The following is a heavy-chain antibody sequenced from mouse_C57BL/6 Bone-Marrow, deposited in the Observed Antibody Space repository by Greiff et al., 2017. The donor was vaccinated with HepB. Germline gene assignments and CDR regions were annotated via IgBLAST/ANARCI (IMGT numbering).Heavy chain of an antibody. V-gene: IGHV5-6*01. CDR3: ARHEDYGYDSYYFDY. D-gene: IGHD2-2*01. J-gene: IGHJ2*01. Sequence: EVKLMESGGDLVKPGGSLKLSCAASGFTFSSYGMSWVRQTPDKRLEWVATISSGGSYTYYPDSVKGRFTISRDNAKNTLYLQMSSLKSEDTAMYYCARHEDYGYDSYYFDYWGQGTTLTVSS. CDR1: GFTFSSYG. CDR2: ISSGGSYT.